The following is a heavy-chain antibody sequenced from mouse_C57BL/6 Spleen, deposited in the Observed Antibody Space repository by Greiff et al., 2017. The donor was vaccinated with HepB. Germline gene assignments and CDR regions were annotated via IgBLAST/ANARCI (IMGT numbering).Heavy chain of an antibody. Sequence: EVQRVESGGGLVQPGGSLSLSCAASGFTFTDYYMSWVRQPPGKALEWLGFIRNKANGYTTEYSASVKGRFTISRDNSQSILYLQMNALRAEDSATYYCARSRYGSSYDHFDYWGQGTTLTVSS. CDR1: GFTFTDYY. CDR3: ARSRYGSSYDHFDY. V-gene: IGHV7-3*01. J-gene: IGHJ2*01. D-gene: IGHD1-1*01. CDR2: IRNKANGYTT.